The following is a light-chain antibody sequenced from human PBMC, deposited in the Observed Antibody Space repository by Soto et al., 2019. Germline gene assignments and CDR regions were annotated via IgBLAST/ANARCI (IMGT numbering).Light chain of an antibody. Sequence: QSVLTQSPSASASLGASVKLTCTLSSGHSSYAIAWHQQQPEKGPRYLMTLNSDGSHSKRDGIPDRFSGSSSGAERYLTISSLQSEDEADYCCQTWGTGIRVFGGGTELTVL. CDR2: LNSDGSH. CDR1: SGHSSYA. CDR3: QTWGTGIRV. J-gene: IGLJ3*02. V-gene: IGLV4-69*01.